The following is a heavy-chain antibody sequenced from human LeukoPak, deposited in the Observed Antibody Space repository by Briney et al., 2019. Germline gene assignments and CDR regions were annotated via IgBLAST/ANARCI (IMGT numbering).Heavy chain of an antibody. Sequence: GGSLRLSCAASGFTFSRSNMDWVRQAPGKGLEWVSYINTGSNSIYYADSVKGRFTISRDNSKNTLYLQMNSLRAEDTAVYYCAKEFGNSGYWFSMVASPHFDYWGQGTLVTVSS. V-gene: IGHV3-48*01. J-gene: IGHJ4*02. CDR2: INTGSNSI. D-gene: IGHD3-10*01. CDR1: GFTFSRSN. CDR3: AKEFGNSGYWFSMVASPHFDY.